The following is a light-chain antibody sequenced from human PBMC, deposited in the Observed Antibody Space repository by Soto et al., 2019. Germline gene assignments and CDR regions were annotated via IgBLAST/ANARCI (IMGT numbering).Light chain of an antibody. CDR2: AAS. Sequence: PGERATLSCRASQSVSSTYLAWYQQTPGQAPRPLISAASSRATGTPDRFSGSGSGTDFTLTISRLEPEDFAEYYWPQYCSARWTFGQGTKVEIK. CDR3: PQYCSARWT. V-gene: IGKV3-20*01. CDR1: QSVSSTY. J-gene: IGKJ1*01.